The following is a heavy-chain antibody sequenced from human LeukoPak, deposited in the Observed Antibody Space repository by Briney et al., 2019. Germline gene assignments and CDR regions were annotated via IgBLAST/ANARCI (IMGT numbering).Heavy chain of an antibody. CDR1: GGSLSGYY. J-gene: IGHJ3*02. CDR2: INHSGST. D-gene: IGHD3-22*01. CDR3: ARAPDSSGFYFAFEI. Sequence: PSETLSLTCDVYGGSLSGYYWSWIRQTPGKGLEWIGEINHSGSTDYNPSLKSRVTMSVDTSKNQLSLKLRSVTAADTAVYYCARAPDSSGFYFAFEIWGQGTMVTVSS. V-gene: IGHV4-34*01.